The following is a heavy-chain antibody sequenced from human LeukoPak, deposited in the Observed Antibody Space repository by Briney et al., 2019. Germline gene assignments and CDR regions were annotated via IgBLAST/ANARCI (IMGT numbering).Heavy chain of an antibody. CDR2: IYYSGST. D-gene: IGHD3-3*01. CDR3: ARHSPSRITIFGVVQY. V-gene: IGHV4-30-4*08. CDR1: GGSISSGDYY. Sequence: SETLSLTCTVSGGSISSGDYYWSWIRQPPGKGLEWIGYIYYSGSTYYNPSLKSRVTISVDTSKNQFSLKLSSVTAADTAVYYCARHSPSRITIFGVVQYWGQGTLVTVSS. J-gene: IGHJ4*02.